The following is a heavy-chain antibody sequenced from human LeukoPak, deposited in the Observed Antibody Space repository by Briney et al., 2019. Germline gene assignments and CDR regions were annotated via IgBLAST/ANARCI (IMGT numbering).Heavy chain of an antibody. D-gene: IGHD3-10*01. CDR1: GFSFSNYA. V-gene: IGHV3-23*01. Sequence: GGSLRLSCAASGFSFSNYAMSWVRQAPGKGLEWVSVISSSGDTTYYADSVKGRFTISRDKSKNTLYLQMNSLRAEDTAVYYCARPLMYYYGSETYFWFDPWGQGTLVTVSS. CDR3: ARPLMYYYGSETYFWFDP. J-gene: IGHJ5*02. CDR2: ISSSGDTT.